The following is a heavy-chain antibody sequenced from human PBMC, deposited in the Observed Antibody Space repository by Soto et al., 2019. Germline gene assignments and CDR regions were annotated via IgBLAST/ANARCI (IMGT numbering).Heavy chain of an antibody. CDR3: AKDRYSSGWLDY. CDR1: GFTFSSYG. Sequence: GGSLRLSCAASGFTFSSYGMHWVRQAPGKGLEWVAVISYDGSNKYYADSVKGRFTISRDNSKNTLYLQMNSLRAEDTAVYYCAKDRYSSGWLDYWGQGTLVTVSS. V-gene: IGHV3-30*18. D-gene: IGHD6-19*01. CDR2: ISYDGSNK. J-gene: IGHJ4*02.